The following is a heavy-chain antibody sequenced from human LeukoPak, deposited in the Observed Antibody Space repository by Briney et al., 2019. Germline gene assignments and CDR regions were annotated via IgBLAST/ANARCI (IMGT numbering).Heavy chain of an antibody. Sequence: PGGSLSLSCAASGFTFSSYSMNWVRQAPGKGLEWVSSISSSSSYIYYADSVKGRFTISRDNAKNSLYLQMNSLRAEDTAVYYCASGLDNWFDPWGQGTLVTVSS. J-gene: IGHJ5*02. CDR2: ISSSSSYI. CDR3: ASGLDNWFDP. CDR1: GFTFSSYS. V-gene: IGHV3-21*01.